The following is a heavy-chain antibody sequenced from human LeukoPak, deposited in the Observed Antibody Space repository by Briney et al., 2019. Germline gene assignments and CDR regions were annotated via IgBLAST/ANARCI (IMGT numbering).Heavy chain of an antibody. D-gene: IGHD3-3*01. V-gene: IGHV3-66*02. CDR3: ARGRDDFWSGYPFY. CDR2: IYSGDST. CDR1: GFTVSSNY. Sequence: GGSLRLSCAASGFTVSSNYMSWVRQAPGKGLEWVSVIYSGDSTYYADSVKGRFTISRDNSKNTLYLQMNSLRAEDTAVYYCARGRDDFWSGYPFYWGQGTLVTVSS. J-gene: IGHJ4*02.